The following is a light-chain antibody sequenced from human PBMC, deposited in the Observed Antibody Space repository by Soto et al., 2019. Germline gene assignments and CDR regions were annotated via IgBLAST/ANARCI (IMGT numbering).Light chain of an antibody. J-gene: IGLJ2*01. CDR2: RNN. V-gene: IGLV1-47*01. CDR1: SSNIGSNY. Sequence: QSVLTQPPSASGTPGQRVTISCSGSSSNIGSNYVYWYQQFPGTAPKLLIYRNNQRPSGVPDRFSDSKSGTSASLAISGLRSEDEADYYCAAWDDSLSAYVVFGGGTKLTVL. CDR3: AAWDDSLSAYVV.